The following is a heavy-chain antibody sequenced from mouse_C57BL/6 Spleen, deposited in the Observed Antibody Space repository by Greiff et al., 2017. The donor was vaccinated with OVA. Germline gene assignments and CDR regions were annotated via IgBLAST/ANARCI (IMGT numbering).Heavy chain of an antibody. CDR1: GYTFTDYE. D-gene: IGHD1-1*01. CDR3: TSGPYYVSRGNYFDY. CDR2: IDPETGGT. Sequence: VKLQQSGAELVRPGASVTLSCKASGYTFTDYEMHWVQQTPVHGLEWIGAIDPETGGTAYNQKFKGKAILTADKYDSTAYVELRSLTSQDSAVYYCTSGPYYVSRGNYFDYWGQGTTRTVSS. V-gene: IGHV1-15*01. J-gene: IGHJ2*01.